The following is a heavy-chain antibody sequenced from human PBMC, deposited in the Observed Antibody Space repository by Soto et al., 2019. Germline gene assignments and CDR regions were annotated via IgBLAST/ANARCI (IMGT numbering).Heavy chain of an antibody. CDR3: ARGRQDPTRKYSSGWYDFDY. J-gene: IGHJ4*02. D-gene: IGHD6-19*01. CDR2: MNPNSGNT. V-gene: IGHV1-8*01. CDR1: GYTFTSYD. Sequence: GASVKVSCKASGYTFTSYDINWVRQATGQGLEWMGWMNPNSGNTGYAQKFQGRVTMTRNTFISTAYMELSSLRSEDTAVYYCARGRQDPTRKYSSGWYDFDYWGQGTLVTVSS.